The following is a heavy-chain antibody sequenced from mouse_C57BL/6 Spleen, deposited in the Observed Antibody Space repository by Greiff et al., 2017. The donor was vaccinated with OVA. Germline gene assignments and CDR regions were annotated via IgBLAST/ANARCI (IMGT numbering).Heavy chain of an antibody. CDR1: GFTFSSYG. V-gene: IGHV5-6*01. J-gene: IGHJ3*01. CDR3: ARHDGNYTWFAY. CDR2: ISSGGSYT. D-gene: IGHD2-1*01. Sequence: EVKVVESGGDLVKPGGSLKLSCAASGFTFSSYGMSWVRQTPEKRLEWVATISSGGSYTYYPDSVKGRFTISRDNAKNTLYLQMSSLKSEDTAMYYCARHDGNYTWFAYWGQGTLVTVSA.